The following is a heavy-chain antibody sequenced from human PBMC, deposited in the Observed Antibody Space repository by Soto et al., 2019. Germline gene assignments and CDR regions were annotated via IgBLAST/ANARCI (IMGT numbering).Heavy chain of an antibody. CDR2: IYYSGST. CDR3: ARVSGWRDAYYYYGMDV. D-gene: IGHD6-19*01. Sequence: PSETLSLTCTVSGGSISSGGYCWSWIRQHPGKGLEWIGYIYYSGSTYYNPSLKSRVTISVDTSKNQFSLKLSSVTAADTAVYYCARVSGWRDAYYYYGMDVWGQGTTVTVSS. V-gene: IGHV4-31*03. J-gene: IGHJ6*02. CDR1: GGSISSGGYC.